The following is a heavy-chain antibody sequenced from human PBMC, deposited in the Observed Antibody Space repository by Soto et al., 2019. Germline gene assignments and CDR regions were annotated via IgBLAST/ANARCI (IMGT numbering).Heavy chain of an antibody. CDR2: IYYSGST. J-gene: IGHJ4*02. CDR3: ARHNYGSGSTYFDY. V-gene: IGHV4-59*08. CDR1: GGSISSYY. D-gene: IGHD3-10*01. Sequence: SETLSLTCTVSGGSISSYYWSWIRQPPGKGLDWIGCIYYSGSTYYNPSLKSRVTISVDTSKNQFSLKLSSVTAADTAVYYCARHNYGSGSTYFDYWGQGTLVTVSS.